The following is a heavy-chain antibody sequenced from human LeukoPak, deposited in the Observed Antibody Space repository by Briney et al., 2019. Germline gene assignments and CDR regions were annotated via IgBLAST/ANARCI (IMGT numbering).Heavy chain of an antibody. Sequence: GWSQTVYCATSEFTFSTYEMSWIQQARGGGLVGASYISGGGVTIYYADSVKGRFTSSRDNAKNSLYLQMNSLRAEDTAVYFCATDLSMRGVYFDYWGQGTLVTVSS. J-gene: IGHJ4*02. CDR3: ATDLSMRGVYFDY. CDR2: ISGGGVTI. CDR1: EFTFSTYE. V-gene: IGHV3-48*03. D-gene: IGHD3-3*01.